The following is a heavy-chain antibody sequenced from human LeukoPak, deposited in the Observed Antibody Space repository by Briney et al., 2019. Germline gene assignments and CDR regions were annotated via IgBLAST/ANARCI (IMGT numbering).Heavy chain of an antibody. CDR3: ARSRPYGDYIFDY. V-gene: IGHV4-34*01. Sequence: SETLSLTRAVYGGSFSGYYWSWIRQPPGKGLEWIGEINHSGSTNYNPSLKSRVTISVDTSKNQFSLKLSSVTAADTAVYYCARSRPYGDYIFDYWGQGTLVTVSS. CDR1: GGSFSGYY. CDR2: INHSGST. J-gene: IGHJ4*02. D-gene: IGHD4-17*01.